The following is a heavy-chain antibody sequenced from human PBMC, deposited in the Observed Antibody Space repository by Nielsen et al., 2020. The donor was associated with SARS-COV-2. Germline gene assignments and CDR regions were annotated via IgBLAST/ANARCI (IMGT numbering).Heavy chain of an antibody. CDR1: GASISSGSYY. J-gene: IGHJ6*02. V-gene: IGHV4-61*02. D-gene: IGHD1/OR15-1a*01. CDR3: ARSNNLYYYYYGMDV. CDR2: VFTSGST. Sequence: SETLSLTCSVSGASISSGSYYWSWVRQPAGKGLEWIGRVFTSGSTNYNPSLKSRVTISVDTSKNQFSLKLSSVTAADTAVYYCARSNNLYYYYYGMDVWGQGTTVTVSS.